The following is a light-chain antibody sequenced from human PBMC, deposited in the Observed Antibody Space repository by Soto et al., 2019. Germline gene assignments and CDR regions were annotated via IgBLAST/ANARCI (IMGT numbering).Light chain of an antibody. CDR1: QSLLNSNGYNC. V-gene: IGKV2-28*01. Sequence: DIVMTQSPLSLPVTPGEPASISCRPSQSLLNSNGYNCLEWYLQKPGQSPQLLIYLGSNRASGVPDRFSGSGSGTDFTLKISRVEAEDVGVYFCMQSLQTPLTFGQGTKVEFK. CDR2: LGS. CDR3: MQSLQTPLT. J-gene: IGKJ1*01.